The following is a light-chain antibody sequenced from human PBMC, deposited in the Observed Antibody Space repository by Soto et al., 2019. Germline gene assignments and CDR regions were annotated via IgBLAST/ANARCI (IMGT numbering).Light chain of an antibody. Sequence: IVLTHSPGTLSLSPVERATLSCMSSQIVISSYLACYQQKPGQAPRLLIYGASSRATGIPDRFSGSGSGTDFTLTISRLEPEDFAVYYCQQYGSSPTWTFGQGTKVDIK. CDR1: QIVISSY. V-gene: IGKV3-20*01. J-gene: IGKJ1*01. CDR3: QQYGSSPTWT. CDR2: GAS.